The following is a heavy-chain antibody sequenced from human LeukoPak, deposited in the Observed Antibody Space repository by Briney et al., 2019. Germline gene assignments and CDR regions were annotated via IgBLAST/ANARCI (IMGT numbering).Heavy chain of an antibody. CDR2: INHSGST. J-gene: IGHJ5*02. V-gene: IGHV4-34*01. Sequence: PSETLSLTCAVYGGSFSGYYWSWIRQPPGKGLEWIGGINHSGSTNYNPSLKSRVTISVDTSKNQFSLKLSSVTAADTAVYYCATSLGYCSSTSCQRGWFDPWGQGTLVTVSS. CDR1: GGSFSGYY. D-gene: IGHD2-2*01. CDR3: ATSLGYCSSTSCQRGWFDP.